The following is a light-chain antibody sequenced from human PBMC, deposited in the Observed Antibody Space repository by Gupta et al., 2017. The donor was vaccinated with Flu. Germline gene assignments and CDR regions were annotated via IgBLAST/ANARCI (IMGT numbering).Light chain of an antibody. CDR3: QQRYNWPPIT. CDR2: DAS. Sequence: ATLSLSPGDRATLSCRASQSVISYLAWYQQKPGQAPRLLIYDASNRATGIPARFSGSGSGTDFTLTISSLEPEDSAVYYCQQRYNWPPITFGQGTRLTIK. CDR1: QSVISY. J-gene: IGKJ5*01. V-gene: IGKV3-11*01.